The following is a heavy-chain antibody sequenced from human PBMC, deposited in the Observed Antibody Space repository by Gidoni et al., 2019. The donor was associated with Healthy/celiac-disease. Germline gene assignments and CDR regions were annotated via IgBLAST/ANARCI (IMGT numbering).Heavy chain of an antibody. J-gene: IGHJ4*02. V-gene: IGHV4-39*01. D-gene: IGHD3-22*01. Sequence: QLQLQASGPGLVKPSETLSLPCTVSGCPIRSSSYYWGWIRQPPGKGLEWIGSIYYSGSTYYNPSLKSRVTISVDTSKNQFSLKLSSVTAADTAVYYCARSSPFYESSPFDYWGQGTLVTVSS. CDR1: GCPIRSSSYY. CDR2: IYYSGST. CDR3: ARSSPFYESSPFDY.